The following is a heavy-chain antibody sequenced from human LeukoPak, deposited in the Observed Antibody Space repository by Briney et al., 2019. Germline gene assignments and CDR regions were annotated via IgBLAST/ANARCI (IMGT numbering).Heavy chain of an antibody. D-gene: IGHD2-15*01. CDR1: GFTFSSYE. CDR2: ISSTGGTT. V-gene: IGHV3-23*01. J-gene: IGHJ6*03. Sequence: GGSLRLSCAASGFTFSSYEMNWVRQAPGKGLEWVSSISSTGGTTYYADSVKGRFTISRDNSKNTLYLQMNSLRAEDTAIYYCAKNGDRGAYCTGGTCYPYFYYYMDVWGKGTTVTVSS. CDR3: AKNGDRGAYCTGGTCYPYFYYYMDV.